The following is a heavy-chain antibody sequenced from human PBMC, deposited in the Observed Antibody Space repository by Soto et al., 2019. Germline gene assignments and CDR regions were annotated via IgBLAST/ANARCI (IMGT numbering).Heavy chain of an antibody. CDR3: AREVPYSSSWYSQYYGMDV. V-gene: IGHV1-18*01. CDR1: GYTFTSYG. J-gene: IGHJ6*02. CDR2: ISAYNGNT. Sequence: ASVKVSCKASGYTFTSYGISWVRQAPGQGLEWMGWISAYNGNTNYAQKLQGRVTMTTDTSTSTAYMELRSLRSDDTAVYYCAREVPYSSSWYSQYYGMDVWGQGPTVTVSS. D-gene: IGHD6-13*01.